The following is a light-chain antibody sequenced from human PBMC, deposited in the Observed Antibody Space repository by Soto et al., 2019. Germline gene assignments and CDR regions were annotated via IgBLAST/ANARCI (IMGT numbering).Light chain of an antibody. CDR1: QSVSSY. CDR2: DAS. CDR3: QQRCNWPQDT. J-gene: IGKJ4*01. Sequence: DIVLTQSPATLSLSPGDRATLSCRASQSVSSYLAWYQQKPGQAPRLLIYDASNRATGIPARFSFSGSGTDFTLTISSREPEDFAVYYCQQRCNWPQDTFGGGTKVEIK. V-gene: IGKV3-11*01.